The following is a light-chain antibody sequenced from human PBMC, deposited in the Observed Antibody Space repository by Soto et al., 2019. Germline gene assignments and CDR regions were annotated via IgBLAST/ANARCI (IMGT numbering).Light chain of an antibody. CDR2: KDS. J-gene: IGLJ3*02. V-gene: IGLV3-25*02. CDR3: QSADSSGPYWV. Sequence: SYELTQPPSVSVSPGQTARITCSGDALPKQYAYWYQQKPGQAPVLVIYKDSERPSGIPERFSGSSSGTTVTLTISGVQAEDEADYYCQSADSSGPYWVFGGGTKLTVL. CDR1: ALPKQY.